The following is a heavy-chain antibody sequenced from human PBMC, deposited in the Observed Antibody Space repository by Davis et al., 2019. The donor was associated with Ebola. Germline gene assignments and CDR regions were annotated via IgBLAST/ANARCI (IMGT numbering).Heavy chain of an antibody. J-gene: IGHJ3*02. CDR1: GFTISSYW. CDR2: ISSDGSFT. CDR3: VKEASLGWNGDAFDI. D-gene: IGHD1-1*01. V-gene: IGHV3-74*01. Sequence: HTGGSLRLSCAASGFTISSYWMMWVRQAPGEGPVWVSHISSDGSFTNYADSVKGRFTISRDDAKNTLFLQMNSLRVEDTALYYCVKEASLGWNGDAFDIWGQGTMVTVSS.